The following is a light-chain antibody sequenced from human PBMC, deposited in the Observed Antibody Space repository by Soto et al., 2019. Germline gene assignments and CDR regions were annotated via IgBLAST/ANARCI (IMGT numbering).Light chain of an antibody. J-gene: IGKJ1*01. CDR1: QTVERW. V-gene: IGKV1-39*01. CDR2: AAS. CDR3: QQSYSTPRT. Sequence: GDSVTITCRASQTVERWLAWYQQKPGKAPKLLIYAASSLQSGVPSRFSGSGSGTDFTLTISSLQPEDFATYYCQQSYSTPRTFGQGTKVDIK.